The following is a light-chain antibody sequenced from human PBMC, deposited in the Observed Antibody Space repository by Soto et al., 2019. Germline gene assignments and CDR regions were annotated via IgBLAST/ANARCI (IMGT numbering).Light chain of an antibody. V-gene: IGLV4-69*01. CDR3: QTWGTGIHYA. CDR2: LNSDGSH. Sequence: QTVVTQSPSASASLGASVKLTCTLSSGHSSYAIAWHQQQPEKGPRYLMKLNSDGSHSKGDGIPDRFSGSSSGAERYLTISSLQSEDEADYYCQTWGTGIHYAFGTGTKVTVL. CDR1: SGHSSYA. J-gene: IGLJ1*01.